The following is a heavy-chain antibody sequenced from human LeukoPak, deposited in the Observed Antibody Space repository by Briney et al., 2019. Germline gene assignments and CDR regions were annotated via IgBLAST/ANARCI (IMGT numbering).Heavy chain of an antibody. Sequence: GGSLRLSCAASGFTFDDYGMSWVRQAPGKGLERVSGINWNGGSTGYGDSVKGRFTISRDNAKNSLYLQMNSLRVEDTALYYCARMVRGGYYYMDVWGKGTPVTVSS. D-gene: IGHD3-10*01. J-gene: IGHJ6*03. CDR3: ARMVRGGYYYMDV. CDR1: GFTFDDYG. V-gene: IGHV3-20*04. CDR2: INWNGGST.